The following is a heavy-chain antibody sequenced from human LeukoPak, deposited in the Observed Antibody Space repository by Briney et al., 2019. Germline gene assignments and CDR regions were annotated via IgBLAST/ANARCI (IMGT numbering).Heavy chain of an antibody. D-gene: IGHD2-21*01. CDR1: GGSFSGYY. CDR3: ASSNWAWVVVA. J-gene: IGHJ4*02. CDR2: INHSGST. V-gene: IGHV4-34*01. Sequence: SETLSLTCAVYGGSFSGYYWSWIRQPPGKGLEWIGEINHSGSTNYNPSLKSRVTISVVTSKNQFSLKLSSVTAADTAVYYCASSNWAWVVVAWGQGTLVTVSS.